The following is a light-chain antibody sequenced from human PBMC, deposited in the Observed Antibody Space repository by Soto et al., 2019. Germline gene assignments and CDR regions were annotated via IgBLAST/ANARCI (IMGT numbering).Light chain of an antibody. CDR3: QQYNSYPWT. J-gene: IGKJ1*01. Sequence: DIQMTHSPSTLAASVGERGNITCRASQIISSWLAWYQQKPGKAPKLLIYKASSLESGVPSRFSGSGSGTEFTLTISSLQPDDFATYYCQQYNSYPWTFGQGSKGDIK. V-gene: IGKV1-5*03. CDR2: KAS. CDR1: QIISSW.